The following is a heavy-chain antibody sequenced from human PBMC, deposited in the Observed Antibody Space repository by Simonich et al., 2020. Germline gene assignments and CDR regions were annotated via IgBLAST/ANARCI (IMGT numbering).Heavy chain of an antibody. D-gene: IGHD6-13*01. CDR3: ARVGYSNYYYYGMDV. CDR1: GGSFSGYY. J-gene: IGHJ6*02. CDR2: IYHSGST. V-gene: IGHV4-34*01. Sequence: QVQLQQWGAGLLKPSETLSLTCAVYGGSFSGYYWGWIRQPPGKGLEGIGSIYHSGSTYYHPSLKSRVTISVDTSKNQFSLKLSSVTAADTAVYYCARVGYSNYYYYGMDVWGQGTTVTVSS.